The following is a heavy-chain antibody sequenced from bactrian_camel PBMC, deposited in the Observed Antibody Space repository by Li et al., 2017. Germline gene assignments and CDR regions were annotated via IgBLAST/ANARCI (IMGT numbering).Heavy chain of an antibody. Sequence: HVQLVESGGGSVQAGGSLRLSCTASSRYTSLVDCMAWFRQAPGKEREGVAAIYTRAGFTQYADSVKGRFTISRDNAKNTVDLQMNSLKSEDTAIYYCAARASWQAICTVVRVAGFGYRGQGTQVTVS. CDR2: IYTRAGFT. J-gene: IGHJ6*01. D-gene: IGHD6*01. V-gene: IGHV3S54*01. CDR3: AARASWQAICTVVRVAGFGY. CDR1: SRYTSLVD.